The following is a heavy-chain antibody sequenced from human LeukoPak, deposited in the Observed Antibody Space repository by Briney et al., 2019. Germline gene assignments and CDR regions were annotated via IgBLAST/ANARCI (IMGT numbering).Heavy chain of an antibody. J-gene: IGHJ4*02. CDR3: AREVSEGFDF. Sequence: PGGSLRLSCAASGFTFDDYAMHWVRQAPGKGLEWVSGISWNSGSIGYADSVKGRFTISRDNAKSSLYLQMNSLRAEDTALYYCAREVSEGFDFWGQGTLVTVSS. CDR2: ISWNSGSI. V-gene: IGHV3-9*01. CDR1: GFTFDDYA. D-gene: IGHD3-22*01.